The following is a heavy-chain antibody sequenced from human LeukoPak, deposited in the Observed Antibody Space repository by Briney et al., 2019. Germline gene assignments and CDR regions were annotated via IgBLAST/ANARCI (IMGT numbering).Heavy chain of an antibody. CDR3: ATLNEGYCSSTSCFTYYFDY. D-gene: IGHD2-2*02. V-gene: IGHV1-24*01. CDR2: FDPEDGET. J-gene: IGHJ4*02. CDR1: GYTLTELS. Sequence: ASVKVSCKVSGYTLTELSMHWVRQAPGKGLEWMGGFDPEDGETIYAQKFQGRVTMTEDTSTDTAYMELSSLRSEDTAAYYCATLNEGYCSSTSCFTYYFDYWGQGTLVTVSS.